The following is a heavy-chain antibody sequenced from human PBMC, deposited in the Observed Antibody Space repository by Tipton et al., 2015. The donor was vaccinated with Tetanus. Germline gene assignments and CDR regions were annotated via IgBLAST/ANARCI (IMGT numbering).Heavy chain of an antibody. V-gene: IGHV1-69*06. CDR1: GGTFSSYV. J-gene: IGHJ6*02. CDR2: IFPQFGTS. D-gene: IGHD3-3*01. CDR3: ARDDPGYDDRKLYYHYNMDV. Sequence: QSGAEVKKPGSSVRVSCKTSGGTFSSYVISWVRQAPGQGLEWMGGIFPQFGTSNNAPKFQGRVTISAAKSTNTAYLELSSLRSDDTALYYCARDDPGYDDRKLYYHYNMDVWGQGTTVTVS.